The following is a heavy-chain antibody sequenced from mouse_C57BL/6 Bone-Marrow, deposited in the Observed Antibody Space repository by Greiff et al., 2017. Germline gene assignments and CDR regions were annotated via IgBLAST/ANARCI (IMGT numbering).Heavy chain of an antibody. V-gene: IGHV7-1*01. CDR1: GFTFSDFY. J-gene: IGHJ4*01. D-gene: IGHD4-1*01. Sequence: EVKVVESGGGLVQSGRSLRLSCATSGFTFSDFYMEWVRQAPGKGLEWIAASRNKANDYTTEYSASVKGRFIVSRDTSQSILYLQMNALRAEDTAIYYCARDYWGYAMDYWGQGTSVTVSS. CDR2: SRNKANDYTT. CDR3: ARDYWGYAMDY.